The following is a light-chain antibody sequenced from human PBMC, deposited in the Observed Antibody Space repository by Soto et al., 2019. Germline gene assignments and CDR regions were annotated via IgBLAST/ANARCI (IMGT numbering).Light chain of an antibody. J-gene: IGKJ1*01. CDR3: QQYNNYPWT. CDR1: QNIGSW. Sequence: DIQMTQSPSTLSASLGDRVTITCRASQNIGSWLAWYQQTPGRAPRFLIYKASSLQIGVPSRFSGSGSGTEFTLTISSLQPDDFATYYCQQYNNYPWTFGQGTKVDI. V-gene: IGKV1-5*03. CDR2: KAS.